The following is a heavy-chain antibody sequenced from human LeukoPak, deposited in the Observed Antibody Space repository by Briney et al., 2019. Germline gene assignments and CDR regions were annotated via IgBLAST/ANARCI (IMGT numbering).Heavy chain of an antibody. CDR2: ISSSSSYI. CDR1: GFTFSSYS. CDR3: ARSSLLHSNAMDV. Sequence: GGSLRLSCAASGFTFSSYSMNWVRQAPGKGLEWVSSISSSSSYIYYADSVKGRFTISRDNAKNSLYLQMSSLRDDDTAVYYCARSSLLHSNAMDVWGQGTTVTVSS. D-gene: IGHD5-18*01. V-gene: IGHV3-21*01. J-gene: IGHJ6*02.